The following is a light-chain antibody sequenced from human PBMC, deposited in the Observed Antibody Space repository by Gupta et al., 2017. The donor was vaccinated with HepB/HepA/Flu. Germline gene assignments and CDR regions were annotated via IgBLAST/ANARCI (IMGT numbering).Light chain of an antibody. Sequence: SALPQSASVSGSLGQTVTISCTRTSSDLGSYNIVSWYQQHPGKAPKLMIYEVSKRPSGVANSFSGSKSGSTASLTISGLQAADEADYYCCSYSGSSTFVLFGGGTKLTVL. CDR2: EVS. CDR1: SSDLGSYNI. J-gene: IGLJ2*01. CDR3: CSYSGSSTFVL. V-gene: IGLV2-23*02.